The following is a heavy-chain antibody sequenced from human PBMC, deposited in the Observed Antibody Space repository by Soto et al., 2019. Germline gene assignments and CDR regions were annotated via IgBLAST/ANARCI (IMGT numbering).Heavy chain of an antibody. D-gene: IGHD4-17*01. CDR1: GGSISSYY. J-gene: IGHJ4*02. CDR2: IYYSGST. V-gene: IGHV4-59*01. CDR3: ARERRSDYGDYRLDY. Sequence: PSETLSLTCTVSGGSISSYYWSWIRQPPGKGLEWIGYIYYSGSTNYNPSLKSRVTISVDTSKNQFSLKLSSVTAADTAVYYCARERRSDYGDYRLDYWGQGTLVTVSS.